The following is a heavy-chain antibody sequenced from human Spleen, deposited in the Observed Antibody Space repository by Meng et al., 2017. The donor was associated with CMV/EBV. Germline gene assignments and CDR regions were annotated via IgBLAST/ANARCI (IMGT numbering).Heavy chain of an antibody. CDR2: IYYSGST. D-gene: IGHD2-21*02. V-gene: IGHV4-30-4*08. CDR1: GGSISSGDYY. J-gene: IGHJ2*01. CDR3: ARSPYCGGDCRLFDL. Sequence: QGQLRASGPGLVEPSQTLSLPCTVSGGSISSGDYYWSWIRQPPGKGLEWIGYIYYSGSTYYNPSLKSRVTISVDTSKNQFSLKPSSVTAADTAVYYCARSPYCGGDCRLFDLWGRGTLVTVSS.